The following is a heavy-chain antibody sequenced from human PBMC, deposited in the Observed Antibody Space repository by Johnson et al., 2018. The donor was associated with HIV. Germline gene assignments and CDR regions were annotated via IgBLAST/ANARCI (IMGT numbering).Heavy chain of an antibody. D-gene: IGHD3-10*01. CDR1: GFTVSSNY. Sequence: VQLVESGGGLVQPGGSLRLSCAASGFTVSSNYMSWVRQAPGQGLEWVSVIYSGGSTYYADSVKGRFTISRDNSKNTVYLQMNSLRVEDTAVYYCARDRGLDAFDIWGQGTMVTVSS. CDR2: IYSGGST. J-gene: IGHJ3*02. CDR3: ARDRGLDAFDI. V-gene: IGHV3-66*01.